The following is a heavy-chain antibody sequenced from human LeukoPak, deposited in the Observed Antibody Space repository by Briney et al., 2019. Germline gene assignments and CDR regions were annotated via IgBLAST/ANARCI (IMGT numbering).Heavy chain of an antibody. Sequence: PSETLSLTCTVSGGSISSSSYYWGWIRQPPGKGLEWIGSIYYSGSTYYNPSLKSRVTISVDTSKNQFSLKLSSVTAADTAVYYCARHFSAEWFGESEPTDYWGQGTLVTVSS. CDR2: IYYSGST. J-gene: IGHJ4*02. V-gene: IGHV4-39*01. D-gene: IGHD3-10*01. CDR3: ARHFSAEWFGESEPTDY. CDR1: GGSISSSSYY.